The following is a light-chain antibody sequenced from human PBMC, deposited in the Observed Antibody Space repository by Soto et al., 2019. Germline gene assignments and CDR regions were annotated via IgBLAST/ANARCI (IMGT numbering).Light chain of an antibody. CDR1: QDISSF. J-gene: IGKJ5*01. V-gene: IGKV1-33*01. CDR3: QQYDDLPIT. Sequence: DIQMTQSPSSLSASVGDRVTITCQASQDISSFLNWFQQKPGKAPKLLIYDASNLKTGVPSRFSGSGSGTDFAFTISSLQPEDIATYYCQQYDDLPITFGQGTRLEIK. CDR2: DAS.